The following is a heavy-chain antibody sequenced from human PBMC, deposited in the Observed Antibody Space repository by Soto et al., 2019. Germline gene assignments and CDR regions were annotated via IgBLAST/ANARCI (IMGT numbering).Heavy chain of an antibody. CDR3: ARDSPASDY. Sequence: ASVKVSCKASGYTFGSYAITWVRQAPGQGLEWMAWISAYSGNTNYAQKFQGRVTMTTDTSTSTAYMELRSLSSDDTAVYYCARDSPASDYWGQGTLVTVSS. CDR2: ISAYSGNT. V-gene: IGHV1-18*01. J-gene: IGHJ4*02. CDR1: GYTFGSYA.